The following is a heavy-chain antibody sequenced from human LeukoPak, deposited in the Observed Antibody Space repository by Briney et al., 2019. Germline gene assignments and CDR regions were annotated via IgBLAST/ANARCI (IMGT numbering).Heavy chain of an antibody. CDR3: ARGTSRHYYDSSGYYFDY. Sequence: SETLSLTCAVYGGSFSGYYWSWIRQPPGKGLEWIGGINHSGSTNYNPSLKSRVTISVDTSKNQFSLKLSSVTAADTAVYYCARGTSRHYYDSSGYYFDYWGQGTLVTVSS. D-gene: IGHD3-22*01. J-gene: IGHJ4*02. V-gene: IGHV4-34*01. CDR1: GGSFSGYY. CDR2: INHSGST.